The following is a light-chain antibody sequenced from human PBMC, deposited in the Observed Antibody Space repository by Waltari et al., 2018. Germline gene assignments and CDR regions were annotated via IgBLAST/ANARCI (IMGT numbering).Light chain of an antibody. V-gene: IGKV3-20*01. Sequence: EIVLTQSPGTLSLSPGERATLSCRASHSLNTNYFAWYQQKPGQAPRLLIHGASSRATGIPDRFTGSGSGADFTLTISRLEPEDFAVYYCHQHETAPLTFGGGTKVEIK. J-gene: IGKJ4*01. CDR2: GAS. CDR3: HQHETAPLT. CDR1: HSLNTNY.